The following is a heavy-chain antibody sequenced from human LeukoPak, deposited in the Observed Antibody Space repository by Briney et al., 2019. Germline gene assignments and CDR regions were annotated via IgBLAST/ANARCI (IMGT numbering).Heavy chain of an antibody. J-gene: IGHJ6*03. V-gene: IGHV3-66*02. Sequence: GGSLRLSCAASGLTVSSNYMSWVRQAPGKGLEWVSIIYRGGKTYYADSVKGRFTISRDNSKNTLYLQMNSLRAEETAVYYCARVGYSSSWHYYMDVRGKGTTVTVSS. CDR2: IYRGGKT. D-gene: IGHD6-13*01. CDR1: GLTVSSNY. CDR3: ARVGYSSSWHYYMDV.